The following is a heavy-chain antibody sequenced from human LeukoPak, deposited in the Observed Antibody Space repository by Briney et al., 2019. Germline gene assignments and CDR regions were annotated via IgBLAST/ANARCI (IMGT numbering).Heavy chain of an antibody. CDR3: ARAPSDYDYVWGSYRTGFFDI. CDR2: IYYSGST. Sequence: SEILSLTCTVSGGSISSYYWSWIRQPPGKGLEWIGYIYYSGSTNYNPSLKSRVTISVDTSKNQFSLKLSSVTAADTAVYYCARAPSDYDYVWGSYRTGFFDIWGQGTMVTVSS. CDR1: GGSISSYY. V-gene: IGHV4-59*08. J-gene: IGHJ3*02. D-gene: IGHD3-16*02.